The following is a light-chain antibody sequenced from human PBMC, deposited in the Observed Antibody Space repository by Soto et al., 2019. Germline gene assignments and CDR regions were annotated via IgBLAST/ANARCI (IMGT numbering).Light chain of an antibody. CDR2: GNS. CDR3: QSYDSSLSGWL. V-gene: IGLV1-40*01. J-gene: IGLJ3*02. Sequence: QSVLTQPPSVSGAPGQRVTISCTGSSSNIGAGYDVHWYQQLPGTAPKLLIYGNSNRPSGVPDRFSGAKSRTSAALAITGLRAEEEADYYCQSYDSSLSGWLFGGGTKATVL. CDR1: SSNIGAGYD.